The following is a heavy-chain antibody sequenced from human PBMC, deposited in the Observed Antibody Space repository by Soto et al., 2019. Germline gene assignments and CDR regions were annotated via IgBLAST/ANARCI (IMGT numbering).Heavy chain of an antibody. J-gene: IGHJ4*02. CDR2: TSYDGNNK. Sequence: QVQLVESGGGVVQPGTSLRLSCAASGFRFKSFVMHWVRQAPGKGLEWVAFTSYDGNNKDYGDSVKGRFTVSRDNSQNTLHPQMDFLRPEDPALYYCARWGTTGGFDLWGQGTLVSVSS. V-gene: IGHV3-30*19. D-gene: IGHD3-16*01. CDR3: ARWGTTGGFDL. CDR1: GFRFKSFV.